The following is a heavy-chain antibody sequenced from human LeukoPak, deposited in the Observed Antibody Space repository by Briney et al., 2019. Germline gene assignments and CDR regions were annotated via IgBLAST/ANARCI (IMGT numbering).Heavy chain of an antibody. CDR1: GGSISSYY. V-gene: IGHV4-59*08. Sequence: SETLSLTCTVSGGSISSYYWSWIRQPPGKGLEWIGYIYYSGSTNYNPSLKSRVTISVDTSKNQFSLKLSSVTAADTAVYYCASLWFGELPQSNWGQGTLVTVSS. CDR3: ASLWFGELPQSN. CDR2: IYYSGST. J-gene: IGHJ4*02. D-gene: IGHD3-10*01.